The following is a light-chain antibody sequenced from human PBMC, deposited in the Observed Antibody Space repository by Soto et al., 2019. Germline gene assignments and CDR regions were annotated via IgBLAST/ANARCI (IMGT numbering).Light chain of an antibody. Sequence: DIQMTQAPSTLSASIGDRVIITCRASQSISHWLAWYQQKPGKAPKLLISDASILESGVPSRFSGSTSGTEFTLTISSLQPDDFAFYYCQQYSRYSFTFGPGTKVEI. CDR3: QQYSRYSFT. V-gene: IGKV1-5*01. CDR2: DAS. J-gene: IGKJ3*01. CDR1: QSISHW.